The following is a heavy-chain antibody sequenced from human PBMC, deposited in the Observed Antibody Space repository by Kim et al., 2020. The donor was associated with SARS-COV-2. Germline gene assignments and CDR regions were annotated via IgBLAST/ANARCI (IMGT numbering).Heavy chain of an antibody. V-gene: IGHV4-34*01. Sequence: SETLSLTCAVYGGSFSGYYWSWIRQPPGKGLEWIGEINHSGSTNYNPSLKSRVTISVDTSKNQFSLKLSSVTAADTAVYYCARGRRVVVAAPLPTKSYYFDCWGQGTLVTVSS. CDR1: GGSFSGYY. CDR2: INHSGST. D-gene: IGHD2-15*01. CDR3: ARGRRVVVAAPLPTKSYYFDC. J-gene: IGHJ4*02.